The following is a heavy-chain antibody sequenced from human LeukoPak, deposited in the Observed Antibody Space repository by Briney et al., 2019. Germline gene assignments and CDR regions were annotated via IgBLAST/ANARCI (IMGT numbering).Heavy chain of an antibody. D-gene: IGHD3-22*01. J-gene: IGHJ3*01. CDR2: IYYSGST. Sequence: ASETLSLTCTVSGGSISSYYWSWIRQPPGKGLEWIGYIYYSGSTNYNPSLKSRVTISVDTSKNQFSLKLSSVTAADTAVYYCAKVGYYDSSLWGQGTMVTVSS. CDR1: GGSISSYY. V-gene: IGHV4-59*01. CDR3: AKVGYYDSSL.